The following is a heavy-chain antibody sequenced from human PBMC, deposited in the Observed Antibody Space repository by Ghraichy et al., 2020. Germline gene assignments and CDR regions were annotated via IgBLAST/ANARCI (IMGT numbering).Heavy chain of an antibody. CDR3: GRVVKTRSSAYDVRAGGGFDV. D-gene: IGHD5-12*01. CDR1: GHILAAHW. V-gene: IGHV5-51*01. Sequence: GESLNISCKDSGHILAAHWIGWVRQMPDKGLEWMGVIYPGGLDVRYSPSLRGRVTISFDTSISTTYLQLHSLEASDTAMYFCGRVVKTRSSAYDVRAGGGFDVWGQGTRVTVSS. J-gene: IGHJ3*01. CDR2: IYPGGLDV.